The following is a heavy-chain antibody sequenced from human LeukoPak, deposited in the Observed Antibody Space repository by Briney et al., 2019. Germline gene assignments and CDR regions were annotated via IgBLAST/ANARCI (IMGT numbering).Heavy chain of an antibody. D-gene: IGHD2-2*01. J-gene: IGHJ4*02. CDR2: IYHSGST. V-gene: IGHV4-38-2*02. CDR3: ARGQYLVY. Sequence: SVTLSLTCTVSGYSISSGYNWDWIRQPPGKGLEWIGSIYHSGSTYYNPSLKSRVTISVDTSKNQFSLKLSSVTAADTAVYYCARGQYLVYWGQGTLVTVSS. CDR1: GYSISSGYN.